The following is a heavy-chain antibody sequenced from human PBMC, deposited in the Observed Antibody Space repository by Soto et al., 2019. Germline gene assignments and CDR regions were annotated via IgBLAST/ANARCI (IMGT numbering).Heavy chain of an antibody. Sequence: SETLSLTCTVSGGSISSGGYYWSWIRQHPGKGLEWIGYIYYSGSTYYNPSLKSRVTISVDTSKNQFSLKLSSVTAADTAVYYCARDMITFGGVIPRHAFDIWVQGTMVTVS. CDR1: GGSISSGGYY. CDR2: IYYSGST. J-gene: IGHJ3*02. CDR3: ARDMITFGGVIPRHAFDI. D-gene: IGHD3-16*02. V-gene: IGHV4-31*03.